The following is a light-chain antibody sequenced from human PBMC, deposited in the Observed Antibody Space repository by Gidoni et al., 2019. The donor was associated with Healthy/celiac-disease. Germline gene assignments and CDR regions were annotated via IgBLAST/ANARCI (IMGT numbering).Light chain of an antibody. CDR3: QQYGSSPPMYT. CDR2: GAS. CDR1: QRVRSSY. J-gene: IGKJ2*01. V-gene: IGKV3-20*01. Sequence: EIVLTPSPGTLSLSPGERATLSCRASQRVRSSYLAWYQQKPGQAPRLLIYGASSRATGIPDRFSGSGSGTDFTLTISRLEPEDFAVYYCQQYGSSPPMYTFGQXTKLEIK.